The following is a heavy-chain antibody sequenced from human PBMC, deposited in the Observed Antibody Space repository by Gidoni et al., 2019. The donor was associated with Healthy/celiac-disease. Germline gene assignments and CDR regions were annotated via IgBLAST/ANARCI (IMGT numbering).Heavy chain of an antibody. D-gene: IGHD4-17*01. J-gene: IGHJ4*02. Sequence: QVQLQPVGAGLLEPSETLSVTCAVYGGSFSGYYWSGTRQPPGKGLEWIGEIHHSGNTNYNPSLKSRVTLSVDTSNNQFSLNLTSVTAADTAVYYCARRLYGDPPRYLGQGTLVTVSS. V-gene: IGHV4-34*01. CDR1: GGSFSGYY. CDR2: IHHSGNT. CDR3: ARRLYGDPPRY.